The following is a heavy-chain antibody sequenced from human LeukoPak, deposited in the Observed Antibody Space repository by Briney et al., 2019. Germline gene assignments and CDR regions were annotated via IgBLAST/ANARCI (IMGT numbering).Heavy chain of an antibody. Sequence: LRLSRAASGFTFSDYYMSWIRQHPGKGLEWIGYIYYSGSTHYNPSLKSRVTISVGTSKNQFSLKLSSVTAADTAVYYCAREAAVPAANWFDPWGQGTLVTVSS. J-gene: IGHJ5*02. CDR3: AREAAVPAANWFDP. CDR2: IYYSGST. V-gene: IGHV4-31*02. D-gene: IGHD2-2*01. CDR1: GFTFSDYY.